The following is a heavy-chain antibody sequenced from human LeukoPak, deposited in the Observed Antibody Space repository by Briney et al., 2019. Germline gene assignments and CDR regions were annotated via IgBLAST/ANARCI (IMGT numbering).Heavy chain of an antibody. J-gene: IGHJ4*02. CDR2: ISYDGSNK. D-gene: IGHD4-17*01. CDR3: ARDKYGDYGIDY. V-gene: IGHV3-30-3*01. Sequence: GGSLRLSCAASGFTFSSYAMHWVRQAPGKGLEWVAVISYDGSNKYYADSVKGRFTISRDNSKNTLYPQMNSLRAEDTAVYYCARDKYGDYGIDYWGQGTLVTVSS. CDR1: GFTFSSYA.